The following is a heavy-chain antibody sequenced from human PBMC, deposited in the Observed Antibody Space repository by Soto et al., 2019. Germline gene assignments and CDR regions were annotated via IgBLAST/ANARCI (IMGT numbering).Heavy chain of an antibody. V-gene: IGHV3-30*18. CDR3: AKDTYRRGYVVDY. J-gene: IGHJ4*02. CDR1: GFTFSSYG. D-gene: IGHD3-10*02. CDR2: ISYDGSNK. Sequence: GGSLRLSCAASGFTFSSYGMHWVRQAPGKGLEWVAVISYDGSNKYYADSVKGRFTISRDNSKNTLYLQMNSLRAEDTAVYYCAKDTYRRGYVVDYWGQGTLVTVSS.